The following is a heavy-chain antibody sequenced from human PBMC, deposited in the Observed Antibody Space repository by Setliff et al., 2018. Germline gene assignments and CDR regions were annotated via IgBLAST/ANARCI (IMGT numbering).Heavy chain of an antibody. Sequence: PGESLKISCKGSGYSFTNYWIGWVRQVPGKGLEWMGIIYPGDSNTRYSPSFQGQVTISVDKSISTAYLQWSSLKASDTAIYYCARQGCVRIDCQYYPYYYMDVWGKGTPVTVSS. CDR3: ARQGCVRIDCQYYPYYYMDV. CDR2: IYPGDSNT. CDR1: GYSFTNYW. V-gene: IGHV5-51*01. D-gene: IGHD2-21*02. J-gene: IGHJ6*03.